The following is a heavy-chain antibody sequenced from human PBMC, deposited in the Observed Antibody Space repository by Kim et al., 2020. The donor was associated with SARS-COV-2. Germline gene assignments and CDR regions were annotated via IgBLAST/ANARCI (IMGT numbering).Heavy chain of an antibody. D-gene: IGHD1-26*01. J-gene: IGHJ4*01. Sequence: SVKVSCKASGYTFSTYTITWVRQAPGQGLEWMGGIIGYHGTTNYAQKFQGRVTFSTDASTTTVYMDLSNLRSEDTAVYYCVRERRLILEATESYFYYWG. V-gene: IGHV1-69*16. CDR1: GYTFSTYT. CDR3: VRERRLILEATESYFYY. CDR2: IIGYHGTT.